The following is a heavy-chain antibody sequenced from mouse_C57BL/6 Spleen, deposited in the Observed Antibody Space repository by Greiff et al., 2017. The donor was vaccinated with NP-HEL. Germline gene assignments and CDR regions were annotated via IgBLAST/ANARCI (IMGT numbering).Heavy chain of an antibody. CDR3: ARSYYSNEDYFDY. V-gene: IGHV1-69*01. CDR2: IDPSDSYT. D-gene: IGHD2-5*01. Sequence: VQLQQPGAELVMPGASVKLSCKASGYTFTSYWMHWVKQRPGQGLEWIGEIDPSDSYTNYNQKFKGKSTLTVDKSSSTAYMQLSSLTSEDSAVYYCARSYYSNEDYFDYWGQGTTLTVSS. CDR1: GYTFTSYW. J-gene: IGHJ2*01.